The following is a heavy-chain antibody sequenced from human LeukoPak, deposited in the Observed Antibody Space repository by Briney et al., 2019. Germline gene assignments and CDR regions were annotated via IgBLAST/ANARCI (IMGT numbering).Heavy chain of an antibody. V-gene: IGHV3-30*18. CDR3: AKVWDLVGADLPYCDL. CDR1: GFTFSNYG. D-gene: IGHD1-26*01. CDR2: ISYDGSNK. J-gene: IGHJ2*01. Sequence: GRSLSLSCAASGFTFSNYGMHWVRQAPGKGLEGVAAISYDGSNKFDADSVRGRLTISRVNSRNTLYLQIHSLRPEDTAVYYCAKVWDLVGADLPYCDLWGRGTLVTVSS.